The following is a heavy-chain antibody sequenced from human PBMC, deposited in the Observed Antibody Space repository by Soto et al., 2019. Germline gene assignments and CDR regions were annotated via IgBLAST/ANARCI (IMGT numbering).Heavy chain of an antibody. CDR2: IFDSGTT. D-gene: IGHD7-27*01. V-gene: IGHV4-30-4*08. Sequence: SETLSLTCTVSGDSTSRYYWSWIRQPPGEGLEWIGHIFDSGTTYTNPSLRSQVAISLDTSKNHFSLTLSSVTAADTAVYYCARGPSGDKVHYWGKGALVTVSS. CDR3: ARGPSGDKVHY. J-gene: IGHJ4*02. CDR1: GDSTSRYY.